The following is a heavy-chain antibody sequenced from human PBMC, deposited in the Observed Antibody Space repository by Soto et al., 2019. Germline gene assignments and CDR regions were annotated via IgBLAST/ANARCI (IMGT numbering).Heavy chain of an antibody. CDR3: ARARNEDDVWGSPDAFDR. D-gene: IGHD3-16*01. V-gene: IGHV4-31*03. CDR1: GGSISSGGYY. CDR2: IYYSGST. Sequence: PSETLSLTCTVSGGSISSGGYYWSWIRQHPGEGLEWIGYIYYSGSTYYNPSLKSRVTISVDTSRNQFSLKLSSVTAADTAVYYCARARNEDDVWGSPDAFDRWGQGKMVTVSS. J-gene: IGHJ3*02.